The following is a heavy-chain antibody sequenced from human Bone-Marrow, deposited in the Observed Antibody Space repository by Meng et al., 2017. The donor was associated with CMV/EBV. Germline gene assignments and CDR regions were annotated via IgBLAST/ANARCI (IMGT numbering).Heavy chain of an antibody. CDR2: ISNYNGNT. Sequence: SGYTFTTYGLSWVRQAPGQGLEWMGWISNYNGNTNYAHKFQDRVTMTTDASTSIAYMELRSLRFDDTAIYYCARDMIASRPGWFDPWGQGTLVTVSS. V-gene: IGHV1-18*01. CDR1: GYTFTTYG. CDR3: ARDMIASRPGWFDP. D-gene: IGHD6-6*01. J-gene: IGHJ5*02.